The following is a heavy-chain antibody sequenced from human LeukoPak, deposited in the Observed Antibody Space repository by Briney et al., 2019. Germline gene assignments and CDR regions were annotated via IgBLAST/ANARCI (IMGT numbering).Heavy chain of an antibody. CDR2: INQDGHEK. J-gene: IGHJ6*02. CDR3: VRDMDV. V-gene: IGHV3-7*05. CDR1: GFXFSSYW. Sequence: GGSLRLSCAASGFXFSSYWIHWVRQAPGKGLEWVAYINQDGHEKNYVDSVKGRFTISRDNPRNSLYLQMNSLRAEDTAVYFCVRDMDVWAQGTTVSVSS.